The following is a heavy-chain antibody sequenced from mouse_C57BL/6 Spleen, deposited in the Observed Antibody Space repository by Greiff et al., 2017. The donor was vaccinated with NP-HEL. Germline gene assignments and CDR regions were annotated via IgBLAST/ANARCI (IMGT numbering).Heavy chain of an antibody. CDR1: GYTFTDYN. CDR3: ARGRYDPPYYFDY. V-gene: IGHV1-22*01. CDR2: INPNNGGT. J-gene: IGHJ2*01. Sequence: VQLQQSGPELVKPGASVKMSCKASGYTFTDYNMHWVKQSHGKSLEWIGYINPNNGGTSYNQKFKGKATLTVNKSSSTAYMELRSLTSEDSAVYYCARGRYDPPYYFDYWGQGTTLTVSS. D-gene: IGHD2-14*01.